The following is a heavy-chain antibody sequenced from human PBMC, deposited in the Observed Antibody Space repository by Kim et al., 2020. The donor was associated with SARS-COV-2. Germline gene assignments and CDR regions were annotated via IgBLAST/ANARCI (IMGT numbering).Heavy chain of an antibody. CDR3: AREDSSGFYWFDP. Sequence: DYAVSVKSRITINPDRSKNHFSLKLRFVTPEDTAVYYCAREDSSGFYWFDPWGQGTLVTVSS. D-gene: IGHD6-19*01. J-gene: IGHJ5*02. V-gene: IGHV6-1*01.